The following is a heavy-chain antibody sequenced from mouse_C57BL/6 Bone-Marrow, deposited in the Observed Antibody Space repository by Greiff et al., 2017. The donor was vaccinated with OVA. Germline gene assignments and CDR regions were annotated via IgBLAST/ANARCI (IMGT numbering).Heavy chain of an antibody. CDR2: INYDGSST. J-gene: IGHJ4*01. V-gene: IGHV5-16*01. CDR3: ARDYYYGSSYGAMDY. CDR1: GFTFSDYY. D-gene: IGHD1-1*01. Sequence: EVKLMESEGGLVQPGSSMKLSCTASGFTFSDYYMAWVRQVPEKGLEWVANINYDGSSTYYLDSLKSRFIISRDNAKNILYLQMSSLKSEDTATYYCARDYYYGSSYGAMDYWGQGTSVTVSS.